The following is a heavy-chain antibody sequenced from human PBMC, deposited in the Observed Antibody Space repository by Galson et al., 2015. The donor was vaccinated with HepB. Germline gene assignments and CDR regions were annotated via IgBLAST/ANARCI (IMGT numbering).Heavy chain of an antibody. D-gene: IGHD4-17*01. CDR2: ISGSTTNT. V-gene: IGHV3-23*01. CDR1: GFTFSTYP. J-gene: IGHJ4*02. CDR3: ATHDYSDHDYLDH. Sequence: SLRLSCAASGFTFSTYPMSWVRQSPGKGLEWVSTISGSTTNTYYPDSLKGRFTISRDNSKNTLYLQMNSLRVEDSAKYYCATHDYSDHDYLDHWGQGTLVSVSS.